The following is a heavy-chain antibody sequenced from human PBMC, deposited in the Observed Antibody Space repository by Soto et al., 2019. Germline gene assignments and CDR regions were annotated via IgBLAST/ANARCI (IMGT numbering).Heavy chain of an antibody. J-gene: IGHJ4*02. D-gene: IGHD1-26*01. CDR2: IIPIFGTS. CDR3: ARSSGSYDHKWYYFDY. V-gene: IGHV1-69*13. Sequence: SSVKLSCKASGGTFSSYAISRVRQAPGQGLEWMGGIIPIFGTSNYAQKFQGRVTITSDESTSKAYMELSSLRSEDTAVYYCARSSGSYDHKWYYFDYWGQGTLVTVSS. CDR1: GGTFSSYA.